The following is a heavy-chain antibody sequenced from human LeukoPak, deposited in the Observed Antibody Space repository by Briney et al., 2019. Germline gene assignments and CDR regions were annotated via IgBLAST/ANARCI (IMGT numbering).Heavy chain of an antibody. CDR2: VYHSGST. Sequence: SETLSLTCGVSGYSISSGYYWGWIRQPPGKGLEWIGSVYHSGSTYYNPSLKSRVTMSVDTSKNQFSLKLSSVTAADTAVYYWARDRQELFDYWGQGTLVTVSS. CDR1: GYSISSGYY. CDR3: ARDRQELFDY. D-gene: IGHD1-26*01. J-gene: IGHJ4*02. V-gene: IGHV4-38-2*02.